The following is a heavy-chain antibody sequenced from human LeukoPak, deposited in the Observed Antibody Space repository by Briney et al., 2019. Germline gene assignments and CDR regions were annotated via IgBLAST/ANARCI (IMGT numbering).Heavy chain of an antibody. CDR1: GGSISSGDYY. J-gene: IGHJ4*02. V-gene: IGHV4-30-4*01. D-gene: IGHD3-22*01. Sequence: SQTLSLTCTVSGGSISSGDYYWSWIRQPPGKGLEWIGYIYYSGSTYYNPSLKSRVTISVDTSKNQFSLKLSSVTAADTAVYYCARDKHYYDSSGYYSPLDYWGQGTLVTVSS. CDR2: IYYSGST. CDR3: ARDKHYYDSSGYYSPLDY.